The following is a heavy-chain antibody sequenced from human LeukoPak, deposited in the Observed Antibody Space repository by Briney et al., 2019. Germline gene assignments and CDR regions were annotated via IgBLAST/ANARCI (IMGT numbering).Heavy chain of an antibody. CDR3: ARDLAWSYLDY. D-gene: IGHD1-1*01. CDR1: GYTLTELS. CDR2: IIPIFGTA. V-gene: IGHV1-69*05. J-gene: IGHJ4*02. Sequence: ASVKVSCKVSGYTLTELSMHWVRQAPGQGLEWMGGIIPIFGTANYAQKFQGRVTITTDESTSTAYMELSSLRSEDTAVYYCARDLAWSYLDYWGQGTLVTVSS.